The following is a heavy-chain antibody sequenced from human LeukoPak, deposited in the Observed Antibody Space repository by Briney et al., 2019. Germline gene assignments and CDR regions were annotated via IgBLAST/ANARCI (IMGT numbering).Heavy chain of an antibody. CDR3: ARYQTGTMFAV. J-gene: IGHJ4*02. CDR1: GGSISRSIYY. CDR2: VYYGGST. Sequence: SETLSLTCNVSGGSISRSIYYWDWIRQPPGKGLEWIGSVYYGGSTYYSPSLKSRVTISIDTSKNQFSLKVSSVTAADTAIYYCARYQTGTMFAVRGQGTLVTISS. V-gene: IGHV4-39*07. D-gene: IGHD1/OR15-1a*01.